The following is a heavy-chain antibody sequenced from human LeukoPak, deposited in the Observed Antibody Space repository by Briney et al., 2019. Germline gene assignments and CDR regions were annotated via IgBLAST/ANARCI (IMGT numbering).Heavy chain of an antibody. CDR1: GFTFSDYG. Sequence: PGGSLRLSCAASGFTFSDYGMHWVRQAPGKGLEWIGEINHSGSTNYNPSLKSRVTISVDTSKNQFSLKLSSVTAADTAVYYCARGRRITMVRGVRGGLDVWGKGTTVTVSS. D-gene: IGHD3-10*01. CDR2: INHSGST. V-gene: IGHV4-34*01. J-gene: IGHJ6*04. CDR3: ARGRRITMVRGVRGGLDV.